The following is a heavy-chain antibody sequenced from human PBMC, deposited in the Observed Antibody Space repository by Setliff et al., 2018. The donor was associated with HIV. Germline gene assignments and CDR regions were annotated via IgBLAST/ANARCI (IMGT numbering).Heavy chain of an antibody. CDR3: ARTRGRALLSYYFDS. CDR1: RGSINGYH. J-gene: IGHJ4*02. V-gene: IGHV4-59*01. Sequence: PSETLSLTCGVSRGSINGYHWSWVRQAPGRGLEWIGYVSYSGSTSYNPSLNSRVIMSVDASRDQFSLKLSSVTAADTAVYYCARTRGRALLSYYFDSWGQGRLVTVSS. CDR2: VSYSGST.